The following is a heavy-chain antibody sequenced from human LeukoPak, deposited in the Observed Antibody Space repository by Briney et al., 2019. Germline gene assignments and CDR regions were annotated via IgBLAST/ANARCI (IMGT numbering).Heavy chain of an antibody. J-gene: IGHJ4*02. CDR3: ARAGNNWSFDY. V-gene: IGHV4-59*02. CDR1: GDSVSIYY. CDR2: IYYRGNT. Sequence: SETLSLTCTVSGDSVSIYYWSWIRQPPGKGLEWNGYIYYRGNTNYNPFLKSRVTMAVDTSKNQFSLKVSSVTAADTAVYYCARAGNNWSFDYWGQGTLVTVSS. D-gene: IGHD1-1*01.